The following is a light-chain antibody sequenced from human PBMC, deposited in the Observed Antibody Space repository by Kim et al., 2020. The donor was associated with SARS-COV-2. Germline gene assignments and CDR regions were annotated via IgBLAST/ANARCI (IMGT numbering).Light chain of an antibody. V-gene: IGLV3-21*04. CDR3: QVWDSSSDHWV. J-gene: IGLJ3*02. CDR1: NIGSKS. Sequence: SYELTQPPSVSVATGKTARITCGGNNIGSKSVHWYQQKPGQAPVLVIYYDSDRPSGIPERFSGSNSENTATLTISKVEAGDETDYYCQVWDSSSDHWVFGGGTQLT. CDR2: YDS.